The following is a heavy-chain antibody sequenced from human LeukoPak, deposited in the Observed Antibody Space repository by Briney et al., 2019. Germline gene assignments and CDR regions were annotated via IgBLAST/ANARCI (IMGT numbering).Heavy chain of an antibody. CDR3: TRLVSSGSFDY. D-gene: IGHD3-22*01. CDR2: IRSKANSYAT. Sequence: PGGSLRLSCAASGFTFSGSALHWVRQASGKGLEWVGRIRSKANSYATAYAASVKGRFTISRDDSKNTAYLQMNSLKTEDTAVYYCTRLVSSGSFDYWGQGTLVTVSS. CDR1: GFTFSGSA. J-gene: IGHJ4*02. V-gene: IGHV3-73*01.